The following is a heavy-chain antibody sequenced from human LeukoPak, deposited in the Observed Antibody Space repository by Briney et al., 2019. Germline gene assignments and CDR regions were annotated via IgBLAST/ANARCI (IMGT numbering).Heavy chain of an antibody. V-gene: IGHV4-59*08. CDR2: IYYSGST. Sequence: SETLSLTCTVSGGSISSYYWSWIRQPPGKGLEWIGYIYYSGSTSYNPSLKSPVTISVDTSKNQFSLKLSSVTAADTAVYYCARLRATLNYFDYWGQGTLVTVSS. CDR3: ARLRATLNYFDY. J-gene: IGHJ4*02. CDR1: GGSISSYY.